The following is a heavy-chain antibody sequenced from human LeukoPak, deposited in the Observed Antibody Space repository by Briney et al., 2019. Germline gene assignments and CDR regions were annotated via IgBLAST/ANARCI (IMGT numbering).Heavy chain of an antibody. D-gene: IGHD2-15*01. CDR2: ISSSSSYI. CDR3: ARETYCSGGSCYKGNAFDI. V-gene: IGHV3-21*01. J-gene: IGHJ3*02. CDR1: GFTFDDYG. Sequence: GPLRLSCAASGFTFDDYGMSWVRQAPGKGLEWVSSISSSSSYIYYADSVKGRFTISRDNAKNSLYLQMNSLRADDTAVYYCARETYCSGGSCYKGNAFDIWGQGTMVTVSS.